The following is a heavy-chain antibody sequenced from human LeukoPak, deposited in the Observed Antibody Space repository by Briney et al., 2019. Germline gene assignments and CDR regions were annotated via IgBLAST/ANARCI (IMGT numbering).Heavy chain of an antibody. V-gene: IGHV1-8*01. J-gene: IGHJ4*02. D-gene: IGHD2-2*01. CDR1: GYTFTSYD. Sequence: GASVKVSCKASGYTFTSYDINWVRQATGQGLEWMGWTNPNSGNTGYAQKFQGRVTMTRNTSISTAYMELSSLRSEDTAVYYCARAQYCSSTSCYLFDYWGQGTLVTVSS. CDR2: TNPNSGNT. CDR3: ARAQYCSSTSCYLFDY.